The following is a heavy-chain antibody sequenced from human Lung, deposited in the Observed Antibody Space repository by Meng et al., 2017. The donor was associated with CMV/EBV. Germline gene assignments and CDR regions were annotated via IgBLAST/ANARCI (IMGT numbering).Heavy chain of an antibody. Sequence: SETLSLXXTISGGSISSYYWSWIRQPPGKGLEWIGNIYYSGSANYNPSLKSPVTMSVDTSKNQFSLKLSSVTAADTAVYYCTRETGETFWSGSHDSWGQGXLVTVSS. CDR2: IYYSGSA. D-gene: IGHD3-3*01. J-gene: IGHJ4*02. CDR3: TRETGETFWSGSHDS. CDR1: GGSISSYY. V-gene: IGHV4-59*01.